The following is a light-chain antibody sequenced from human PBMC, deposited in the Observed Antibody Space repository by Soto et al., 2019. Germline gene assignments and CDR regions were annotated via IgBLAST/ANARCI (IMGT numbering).Light chain of an antibody. J-gene: IGKJ1*01. V-gene: IGKV1-39*01. CDR3: QHSYRTPQT. CDR1: QSISSY. CDR2: AAS. Sequence: DIQMTQSPSSLSASVGDRVTITCRASQSISSYLNWYQQKPRKAPKLLIYAASSLQSGVPSRFSGSGSGTDFTLIISSLQPEDFATYYCQHSYRTPQTFGQGTKVEIK.